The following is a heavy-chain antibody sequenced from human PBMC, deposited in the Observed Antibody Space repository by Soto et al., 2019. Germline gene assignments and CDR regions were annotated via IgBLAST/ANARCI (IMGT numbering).Heavy chain of an antibody. J-gene: IGHJ5*02. CDR2: IWYDGSNK. CDR1: GFTFSSYG. V-gene: IGHV3-33*01. Sequence: QVQLVESGGGVVQPGRSLRLSCAASGFTFSSYGMHWVRQAPGKGLGWVAVIWYDGSNKYYADSVKGRFTISRDNSKNTLYLQMNSLRAEDTAVYYCARDPATTMIVVDGWFDPWGQGTLVTVSS. D-gene: IGHD3-22*01. CDR3: ARDPATTMIVVDGWFDP.